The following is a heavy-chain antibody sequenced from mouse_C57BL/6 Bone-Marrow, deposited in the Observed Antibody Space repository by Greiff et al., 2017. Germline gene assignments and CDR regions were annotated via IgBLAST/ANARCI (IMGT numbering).Heavy chain of an antibody. CDR1: GYTFPSSW. CDR2: IYPGNSDT. CDR3: TRYYYGSSSYYFDY. V-gene: IGHV1-5*01. D-gene: IGHD1-1*01. Sequence: EVQLQQSGTVLARPGASVRMSCKTSGYTFPSSWMPWVKQRPGQGLEWIGAIYPGNSDTSYNQNFKGKAKLTAVTSASTAYMGLSSLTNEDSSVYYCTRYYYGSSSYYFDYWGQGTTLTVSS. J-gene: IGHJ2*01.